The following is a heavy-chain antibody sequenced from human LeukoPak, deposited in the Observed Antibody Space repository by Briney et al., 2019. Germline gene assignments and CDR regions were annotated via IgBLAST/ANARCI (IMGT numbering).Heavy chain of an antibody. CDR2: MNPNSGNT. Sequence: ASVEVSCKASGYTFTSYDINWVRQATGQGLEWMGWMNPNSGNTGYAQKFQGRVTMTRNTSISTAYMELSSLRSEDTAVYYCARGRASIAVAIGSDYWGQGTLVTVSS. J-gene: IGHJ4*02. V-gene: IGHV1-8*02. CDR1: GYTFTSYD. D-gene: IGHD6-19*01. CDR3: ARGRASIAVAIGSDY.